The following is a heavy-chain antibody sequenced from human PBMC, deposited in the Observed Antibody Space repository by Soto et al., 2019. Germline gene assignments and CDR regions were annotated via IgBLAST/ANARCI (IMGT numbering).Heavy chain of an antibody. Sequence: PCGSLRLSCAASGFTFSSYSMNWVRQAPGKGLEWVSSISSSSSYIYYADSVKGRFTISRDNAKNSLYLQMNSLRAEDTDVYYSARDKGTVLMVYARGGWYERPNYYYYGMDVWGQGTTVNVSS. CDR1: GFTFSSYS. J-gene: IGHJ6*02. CDR3: ARDKGTVLMVYARGGWYERPNYYYYGMDV. CDR2: ISSSSSYI. V-gene: IGHV3-21*01. D-gene: IGHD2-8*01.